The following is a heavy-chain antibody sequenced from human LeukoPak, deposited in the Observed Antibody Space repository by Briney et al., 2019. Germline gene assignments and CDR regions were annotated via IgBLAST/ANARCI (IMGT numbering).Heavy chain of an antibody. Sequence: SETLSLTCAVYGGSFSGYYWSWIRQPPGKGLEWIGEINHSGSTNYNPSLKSRVTISVDTSKNQFSLKLSSVTAADTAVYYCARGRGGSFDYWGQGTLVTDSS. CDR1: GGSFSGYY. J-gene: IGHJ4*02. CDR3: ARGRGGSFDY. CDR2: INHSGST. D-gene: IGHD2-15*01. V-gene: IGHV4-34*01.